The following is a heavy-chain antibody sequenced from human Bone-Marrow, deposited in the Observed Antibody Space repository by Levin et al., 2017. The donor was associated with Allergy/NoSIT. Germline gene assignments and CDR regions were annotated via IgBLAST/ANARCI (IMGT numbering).Heavy chain of an antibody. CDR3: ARDRGELSPWEHFDY. CDR1: GFTFSSYG. CDR2: IWYDGSNK. V-gene: IGHV3-33*01. D-gene: IGHD3-16*02. Sequence: GGSLRLSCAASGFTFSSYGMHWVRQAPGKGLEWVAVIWYDGSNKYYADSVKGRFTISRDNSKNTLYLQMNSLRAEDTAVYYCARDRGELSPWEHFDYWGQGTLVTVSS. J-gene: IGHJ4*02.